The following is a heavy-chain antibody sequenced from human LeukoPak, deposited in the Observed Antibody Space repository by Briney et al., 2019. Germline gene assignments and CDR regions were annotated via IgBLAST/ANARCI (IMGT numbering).Heavy chain of an antibody. J-gene: IGHJ4*02. CDR1: GFTFSSCA. V-gene: IGHV3-23*01. CDR3: VKESGYFDY. Sequence: PGGSLRLSCAASGFTFSSCAMSWVRQAPGKGLEWVSVISGSGGRTYYADSVKGRFTISRDNSKNTLYLQMNSLRAEDTAVYYCVKESGYFDYWGQGTLVTVSS. CDR2: ISGSGGRT.